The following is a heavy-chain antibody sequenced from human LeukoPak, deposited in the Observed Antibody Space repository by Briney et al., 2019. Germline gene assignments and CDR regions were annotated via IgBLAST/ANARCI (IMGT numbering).Heavy chain of an antibody. D-gene: IGHD5-18*01. Sequence: SETLSLTCSVSGGSISSYYWSWIRQPPGKGLEWIGYIHTSGSTNYNPSLKSRVTISVDTPKNQLSLKLSSVTAADTAIYYCARAMRGYSYGPFDYWGQGTLVSVSS. J-gene: IGHJ4*02. CDR1: GGSISSYY. V-gene: IGHV4-4*09. CDR2: IHTSGST. CDR3: ARAMRGYSYGPFDY.